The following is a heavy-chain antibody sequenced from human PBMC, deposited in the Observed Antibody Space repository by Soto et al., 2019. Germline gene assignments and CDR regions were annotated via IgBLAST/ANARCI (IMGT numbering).Heavy chain of an antibody. D-gene: IGHD2-2*01. CDR2: IIPIFGTA. CDR3: ARDQVVVPAAPSDYYYYYGMDV. CDR1: GGTFSSYA. Sequence: QVQLVQSGAEVKKPGSSVKVSCKASGGTFSSYAISWVRQAPGQGLEWMGGIIPIFGTANYAQKFQGRVTITADESTSTAYMELSSLRSEDTAVYYCARDQVVVPAAPSDYYYYYGMDVWGQGTTVTVSS. J-gene: IGHJ6*02. V-gene: IGHV1-69*01.